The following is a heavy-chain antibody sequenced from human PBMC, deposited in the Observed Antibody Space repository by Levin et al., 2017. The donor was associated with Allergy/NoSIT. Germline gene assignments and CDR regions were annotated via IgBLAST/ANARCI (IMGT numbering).Heavy chain of an antibody. D-gene: IGHD3-16*01. V-gene: IGHV2-70*01. CDR3: ARTGSGYAREGSYGMDG. CDR2: IDWDDDK. J-gene: IGHJ6*02. CDR1: WFSLSTSGMC. Sequence: QTLSLPCTFSWFSLSTSGMCVSWIRQPPGKALEWLALIDWDDDKYYSTSLKTRLTISKDTSKNQVVLTMTNMDPVDTATYYCARTGSGYAREGSYGMDGWGQGTTVTVSS.